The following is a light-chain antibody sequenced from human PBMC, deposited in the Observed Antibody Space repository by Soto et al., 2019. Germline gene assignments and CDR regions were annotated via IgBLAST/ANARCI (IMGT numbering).Light chain of an antibody. Sequence: QTVVTQEPSLTVSPGGTVTLTCASSTGAVTSDYYPNWLQQKPGQAPRSLIHSTYTRHFWTPARFSGSLLGGKAALTVSDVQPENEPDYSCLLSHGAAQVFGGGTKLTVL. CDR2: STY. CDR3: LLSHGAAQV. CDR1: TGAVTSDYY. V-gene: IGLV7-43*01. J-gene: IGLJ3*02.